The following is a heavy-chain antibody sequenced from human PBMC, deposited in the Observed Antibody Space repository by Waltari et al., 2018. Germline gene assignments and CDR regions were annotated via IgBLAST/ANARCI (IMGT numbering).Heavy chain of an antibody. D-gene: IGHD5-18*01. CDR2: IYTSGST. V-gene: IGHV4-61*02. CDR3: ASADTAMAPFDY. CDR1: GGSISSGSYH. Sequence: QVQLQESGPGLVKPSQTLSLTCTVPGGSISSGSYHWSWIRQPAGKGLEWIGRIYTSGSTNYNPSLKSRVTISVDTSKNQFSLKLSSVTAADTAVYYCASADTAMAPFDYWGQGTLVTVSS. J-gene: IGHJ4*02.